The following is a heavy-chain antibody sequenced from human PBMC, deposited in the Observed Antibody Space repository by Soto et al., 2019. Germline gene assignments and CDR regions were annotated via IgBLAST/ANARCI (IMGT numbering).Heavy chain of an antibody. CDR1: GGFISSSSYY. V-gene: IGHV4-39*01. CDR2: IYYSGST. D-gene: IGHD3-9*01. CDR3: ARQEYDILSGYPLGYGMDV. J-gene: IGHJ6*02. Sequence: SETLSLTCTVSGGFISSSSYYWGWIRQPPGKGLEWIGSIYYSGSTYYNPSLKSRVTISVDTSKNHFSLKLSSVTAADTAIYYCARQEYDILSGYPLGYGMDVWGQGTTVTVSS.